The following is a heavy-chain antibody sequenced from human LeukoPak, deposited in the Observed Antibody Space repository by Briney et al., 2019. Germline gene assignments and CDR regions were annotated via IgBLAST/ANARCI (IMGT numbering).Heavy chain of an antibody. CDR2: IYSGGST. CDR1: GFTVSSNY. CDR3: ARDVRSRFGEEKHWFDP. J-gene: IGHJ5*02. Sequence: GGSLRLSCAASGFTVSSNYMSWVRQAPGKGLEWVSVIYSGGSTYYADSVKGRFTISRDNSKNTLYLQMNSLRAEDTAVYYCARDVRSRFGEEKHWFDPWGQGTLVTVSS. V-gene: IGHV3-53*01. D-gene: IGHD3-10*01.